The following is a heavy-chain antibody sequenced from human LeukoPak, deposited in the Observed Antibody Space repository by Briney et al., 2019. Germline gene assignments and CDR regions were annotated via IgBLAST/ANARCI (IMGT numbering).Heavy chain of an antibody. J-gene: IGHJ5*02. CDR1: GYSFTDYY. CDR2: INPNSGGT. V-gene: IGHV1-2*02. CDR3: ARADRPHGGPYLIGP. D-gene: IGHD2-21*01. Sequence: WASVKVSCKTSGYSFTDYYMHWVRQAPGQGLEWMGWINPNSGGTSAAQKSQGRVTMTRDTSITTVYMEVSWLTSDDTAIYYCARADRPHGGPYLIGPWGQGTLVTVSS.